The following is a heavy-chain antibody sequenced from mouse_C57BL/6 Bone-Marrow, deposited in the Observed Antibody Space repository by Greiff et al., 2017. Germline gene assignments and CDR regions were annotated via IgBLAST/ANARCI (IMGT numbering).Heavy chain of an antibody. CDR3: ARSGITTVVATDEEYFDV. Sequence: VQLQQPGAELVKPGASVKLSCKASGYTFTSYWMHWVKQRPGQGLEWIGMIHPNSGSTNYNEKFKSKATLTVDKSSSTAYMQLSSLTSEDSAVXYCARSGITTVVATDEEYFDVWGTGTTVTVSS. D-gene: IGHD1-1*01. V-gene: IGHV1-64*01. CDR2: IHPNSGST. CDR1: GYTFTSYW. J-gene: IGHJ1*03.